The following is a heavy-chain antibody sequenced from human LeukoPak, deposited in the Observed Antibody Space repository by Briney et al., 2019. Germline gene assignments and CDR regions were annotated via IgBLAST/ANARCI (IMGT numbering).Heavy chain of an antibody. CDR2: ISGSGGST. CDR3: AKDQDGSGSYSNWFDP. J-gene: IGHJ5*02. CDR1: GFTFSSYA. Sequence: GGSLRLSCAASGFTFSSYAMSWVRQAPGKGLEWVSAISGSGGSTYYADSVKGRFTISRDNSKSTLYLQMNSLRAEDTAVYYCAKDQDGSGSYSNWFDPWGQGTLVTVSS. V-gene: IGHV3-23*01. D-gene: IGHD3-10*01.